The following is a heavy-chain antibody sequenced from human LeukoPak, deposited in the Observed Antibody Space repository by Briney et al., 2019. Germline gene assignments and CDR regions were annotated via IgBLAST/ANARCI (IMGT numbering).Heavy chain of an antibody. J-gene: IGHJ4*02. CDR3: ARHGVDTAMSLQFDH. D-gene: IGHD5-18*01. CDR2: INHSGNT. CDR1: GDSISSYY. V-gene: IGHV4-59*08. Sequence: TSETLSLTCTVSGDSISSYYWSWIRQPPGKGLEWIGYINHSGNTNYNPSLKSRVTISVDTSNQFSLKLSSVTAADTAVYYCARHGVDTAMSLQFDHWGQGTLVTISS.